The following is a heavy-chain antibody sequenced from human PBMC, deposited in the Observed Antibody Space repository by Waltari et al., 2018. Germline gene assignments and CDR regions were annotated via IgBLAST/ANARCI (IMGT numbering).Heavy chain of an antibody. D-gene: IGHD6-19*01. V-gene: IGHV3-9*01. J-gene: IGHJ4*02. CDR1: GFTFDDYA. CDR2: ISWNSGSI. Sequence: EVQLVESGGGLVQPGRSLRLSCAASGFTFDDYAMHWVRQAPGKGLEWVSGISWNSGSIGYADSVKGRFTISRDNAKNSLYLQMNSLRAEDTALYYCAKDKGWYFSVSDYWGQGTLVTVSS. CDR3: AKDKGWYFSVSDY.